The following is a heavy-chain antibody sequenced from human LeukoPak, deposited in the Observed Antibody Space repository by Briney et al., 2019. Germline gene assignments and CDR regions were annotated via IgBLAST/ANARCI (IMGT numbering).Heavy chain of an antibody. CDR1: GGSISSYY. J-gene: IGHJ3*02. V-gene: IGHV4-59*01. D-gene: IGHD3-22*01. CDR2: IYYSGST. CDR3: ARGARYYDSSGDDAFDI. Sequence: SETLSLTCTVSGGSISSYYWSWIRQPPGKGLEWIGYIYYSGSTNYNPSLKSRVTISVDTSKNQFSLKLSSVTAADTAVYYCARGARYYDSSGDDAFDIWGRGTMVTVSS.